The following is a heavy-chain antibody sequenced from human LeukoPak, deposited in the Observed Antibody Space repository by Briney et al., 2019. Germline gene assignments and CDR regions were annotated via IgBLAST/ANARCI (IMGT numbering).Heavy chain of an antibody. V-gene: IGHV3-11*04. CDR3: AKGGYSSSGFDY. Sequence: GGSLRLSCAASGFTFRDYYMSWFRQTAGEGLEWVSYISSSADTMYYADSVKGRFTISRDNSKNTLYLQMNSLRAEDTALYYCAKGGYSSSGFDYWGQGTLVTVSS. CDR2: ISSSADTM. J-gene: IGHJ4*02. CDR1: GFTFRDYY. D-gene: IGHD6-13*01.